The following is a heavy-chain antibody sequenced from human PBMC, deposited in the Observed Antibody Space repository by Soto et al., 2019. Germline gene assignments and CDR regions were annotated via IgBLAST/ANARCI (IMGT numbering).Heavy chain of an antibody. V-gene: IGHV1-24*01. CDR1: GYTLTELS. CDR3: ATDPGRYYGSGYGMDV. D-gene: IGHD3-10*01. Sequence: ASVKVSCKVSGYTLTELSMHWVRQAPGKGLEWMGGFDPEDGETIYAQKFQGRVTMTEDTSTDTAYMELSSLRSEDKAVYYCATDPGRYYGSGYGMDVWGQGTTVTVSS. J-gene: IGHJ6*02. CDR2: FDPEDGET.